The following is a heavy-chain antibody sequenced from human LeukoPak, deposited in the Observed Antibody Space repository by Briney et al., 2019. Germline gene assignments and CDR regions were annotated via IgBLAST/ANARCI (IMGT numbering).Heavy chain of an antibody. CDR2: ISYDGSNK. V-gene: IGHV3-30*04. CDR3: ARDREDDRLDY. CDR1: GFTFRNYV. J-gene: IGHJ4*02. D-gene: IGHD2-15*01. Sequence: GGSLGLSCAASGFTFRNYVIHWVRQAPGKGLEWVAVISYDGSNKYYADSVKGRFTISRDNSKNTLYLQMNSLRAEDTAVYYCARDREDDRLDYWGQGTLVTVSS.